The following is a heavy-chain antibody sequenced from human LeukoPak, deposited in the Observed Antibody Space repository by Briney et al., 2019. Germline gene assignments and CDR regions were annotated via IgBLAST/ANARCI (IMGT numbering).Heavy chain of an antibody. J-gene: IGHJ4*02. Sequence: GGSLRLSCAASGFTFSSYAMSWVRQAPGKGLEWVSAISGSGGSTYYADSVKGRFTISRDDSKNTVYLQMNSLRVEDTAVYYCAKGTSAYPWRFDYWGQGAQIVVSA. CDR3: AKGTSAYPWRFDY. V-gene: IGHV3-23*01. D-gene: IGHD1/OR15-1a*01. CDR2: ISGSGGST. CDR1: GFTFSSYA.